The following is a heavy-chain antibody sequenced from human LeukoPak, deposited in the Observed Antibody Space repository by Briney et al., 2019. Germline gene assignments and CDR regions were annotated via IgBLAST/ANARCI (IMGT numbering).Heavy chain of an antibody. J-gene: IGHJ5*02. CDR1: GFTFGDYS. CDR2: IRSKAYGGTK. V-gene: IGHV3-49*04. D-gene: IGHD3-9*01. CDR3: TRTGGRILTGS. Sequence: GRSLRLSCTASGFTFGDYSMSWVRQAPGKGLEWVGFIRSKAYGGTKEYAASVKGRFTILRDDSKSIAYRQMNSLKTEDTAVYYCTRTGGRILTGSWGEGTLVTVSS.